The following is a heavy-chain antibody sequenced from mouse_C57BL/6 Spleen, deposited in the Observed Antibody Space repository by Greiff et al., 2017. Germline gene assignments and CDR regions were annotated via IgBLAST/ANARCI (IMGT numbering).Heavy chain of an antibody. D-gene: IGHD2-4*01. Sequence: VQLVESGAELVRPGTSVKVSCKASGYAFTNYLIEWVKQRPGQGLEWIGVINPGSGGTNYNEKFKGKATLTADKSSSTAYMQLSSLTSEDSAVYFCATFYDYDWFAYWGQGTLVTVSA. CDR3: ATFYDYDWFAY. CDR1: GYAFTNYL. V-gene: IGHV1-54*01. CDR2: INPGSGGT. J-gene: IGHJ3*01.